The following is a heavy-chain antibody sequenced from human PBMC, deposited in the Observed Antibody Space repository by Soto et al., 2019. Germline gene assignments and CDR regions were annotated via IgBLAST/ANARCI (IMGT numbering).Heavy chain of an antibody. J-gene: IGHJ4*02. V-gene: IGHV4-59*01. CDR2: IYYSGST. CDR1: GGSISSYY. CDR3: AKGGRRDGYNRFNY. D-gene: IGHD5-12*01. Sequence: SETLSLTCTVSGGSISSYYWSWIRQSPGKGLEWIGYIYYSGSTNYNPSLKSRVTMSVDTSKNQFSLKLSSVTAADTAVYYCAKGGRRDGYNRFNYWGQGTLVTV.